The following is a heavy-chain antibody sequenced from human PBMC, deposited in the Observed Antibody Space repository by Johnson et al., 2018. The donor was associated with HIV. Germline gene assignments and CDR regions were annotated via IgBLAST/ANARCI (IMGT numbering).Heavy chain of an antibody. CDR1: GFTFGSYA. V-gene: IGHV3-23*04. D-gene: IGHD6-13*01. J-gene: IGHJ3*02. Sequence: VQLVESGGGLVKPGGSLRLSCAASGFTFGSYAMSWVRQAPGKGLEWVSIISGSGGRTYYADSVKGRFTISSDNSKNTLYLQMNSLRAEDTAVYYCAKARAAAGTSDAFDIWGQGTMVTVSS. CDR2: ISGSGGRT. CDR3: AKARAAAGTSDAFDI.